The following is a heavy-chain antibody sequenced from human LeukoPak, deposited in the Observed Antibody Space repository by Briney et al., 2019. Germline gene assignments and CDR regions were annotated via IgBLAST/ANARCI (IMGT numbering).Heavy chain of an antibody. D-gene: IGHD1-26*01. CDR2: ISSSGSTI. Sequence: GGSLRLSCAASGFTFSSYEMNWVRQAPGKGLEWVSYISSSGSTIYYADSVKGRFTISRDNAKNSLYLQMKSLRAEDTAVYYCARRGYHDYSGFDYWGQGTLVTVSS. V-gene: IGHV3-48*03. J-gene: IGHJ4*02. CDR1: GFTFSSYE. CDR3: ARRGYHDYSGFDY.